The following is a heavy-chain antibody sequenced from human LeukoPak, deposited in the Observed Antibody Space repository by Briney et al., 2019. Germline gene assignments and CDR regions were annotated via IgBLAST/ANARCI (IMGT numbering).Heavy chain of an antibody. CDR3: AKSDCSSTSCCTFDY. V-gene: IGHV3-23*01. CDR2: ISGSSGST. CDR1: GFTFSSYA. Sequence: PGGSLRLSCAASGFTFSSYAMSWVRQAPGKGLEWVSGISGSSGSTYYADSGKGRFTISRDNSKNTLYLQMTSPRAEDTAIYYCAKSDCSSTSCCTFDYWGQGALVTVSS. J-gene: IGHJ4*02. D-gene: IGHD2-2*01.